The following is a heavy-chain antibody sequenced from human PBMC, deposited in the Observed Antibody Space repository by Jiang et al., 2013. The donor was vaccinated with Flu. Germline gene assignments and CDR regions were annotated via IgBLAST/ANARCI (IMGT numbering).Heavy chain of an antibody. CDR2: LSGSGGST. D-gene: IGHD3-9*01. Sequence: VQLVESGGGLVQPGGSLRLSCAASGITFSSYAMSWVRQAPGKGLEWVSGLSGSGGSTYYADSVKGRFTISRDNSKNTVFLQMNSLRAEDTAVYYCAKGSGSGAILTAYYAFDYWGQG. V-gene: IGHV3-23*04. CDR3: AKGSGSGAILTAYYAFDY. J-gene: IGHJ4*02. CDR1: GITFSSYA.